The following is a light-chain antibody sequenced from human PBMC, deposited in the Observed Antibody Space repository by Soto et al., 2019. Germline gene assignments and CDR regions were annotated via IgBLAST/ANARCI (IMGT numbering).Light chain of an antibody. Sequence: DIPMTQSPSSVSASVGDKVTITCRASQSISGWLAWYQQKPGKAPKLLIYAASSLESGVPSRFSGSGFGTDFTLTISSLLPEDFATYYCQQANSFPQTFGQGTKVELK. CDR2: AAS. CDR3: QQANSFPQT. CDR1: QSISGW. V-gene: IGKV1-12*01. J-gene: IGKJ1*01.